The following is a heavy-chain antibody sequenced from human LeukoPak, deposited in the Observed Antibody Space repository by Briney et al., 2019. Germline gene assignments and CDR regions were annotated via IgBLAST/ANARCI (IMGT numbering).Heavy chain of an antibody. D-gene: IGHD6-13*01. CDR1: GFTFDDYA. V-gene: IGHV3-9*01. CDR3: AKDQQLGDYYYYYGMDV. J-gene: IGHJ6*02. CDR2: ISWNSGSI. Sequence: GRSLRLSCAASGFTFDDYAMHWVRQAPGKGLEWVSGISWNSGSIGYADSVKGRFTISRDNAKNSLYLQMNSLRAEDTALYYCAKDQQLGDYYYYYGMDVWGQGTTGTVSS.